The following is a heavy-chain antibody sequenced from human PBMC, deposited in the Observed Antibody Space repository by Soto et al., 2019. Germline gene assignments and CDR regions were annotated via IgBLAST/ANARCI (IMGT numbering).Heavy chain of an antibody. D-gene: IGHD3-9*01. J-gene: IGHJ4*02. Sequence: GASVKVSCKASGGTFSSYAISWVRQAPGQGLEWMGGIIPIFGTANYAQKFQGRVTITADESTSTAYMELSSLRSEDTAMYYCARVSNYDILTGPCDYWGQGTLVTVSS. CDR1: GGTFSSYA. CDR2: IIPIFGTA. V-gene: IGHV1-69*13. CDR3: ARVSNYDILTGPCDY.